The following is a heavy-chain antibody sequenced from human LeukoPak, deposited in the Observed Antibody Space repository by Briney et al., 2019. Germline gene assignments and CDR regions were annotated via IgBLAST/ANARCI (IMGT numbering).Heavy chain of an antibody. Sequence: GGSLRLSCAASGFTFSSYWMSWARQAPGKGLEWVANIKQDGSEKYYVDSVKGRFTISRDNAKNSLCLQMNSLRAEDTAVYYCARVVVVPAAITPGGFDYWGQGTLVTVSS. D-gene: IGHD2-2*01. J-gene: IGHJ4*02. CDR3: ARVVVVPAAITPGGFDY. CDR2: IKQDGSEK. V-gene: IGHV3-7*01. CDR1: GFTFSSYW.